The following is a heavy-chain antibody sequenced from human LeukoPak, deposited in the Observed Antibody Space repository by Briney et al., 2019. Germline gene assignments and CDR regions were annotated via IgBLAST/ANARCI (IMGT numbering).Heavy chain of an antibody. V-gene: IGHV3-23*01. CDR2: ISGSGGST. D-gene: IGHD6-13*01. Sequence: GGSLRLSCAASGFTFSSYAMSWVRQAPGKGLEWVSAISGSGGSTYYADSVKGRFTISRDNSKNTLYLQMNSLRVEDTAVYYCATRYSSSWYNWFDPWGQGTLVTVS. J-gene: IGHJ5*02. CDR3: ATRYSSSWYNWFDP. CDR1: GFTFSSYA.